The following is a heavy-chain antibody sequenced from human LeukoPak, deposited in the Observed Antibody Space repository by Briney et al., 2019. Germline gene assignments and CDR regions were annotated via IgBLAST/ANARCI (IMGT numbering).Heavy chain of an antibody. V-gene: IGHV4-59*01. CDR1: GGSISSYY. Sequence: SETLSLTCTVSGGSISSYYWSWIRQPPGKGLEGIGYIYYTGSTNYNPSLKSRVTISVDTSKNQFSLKLNSVTAADTAVYYCARSAGSSSWYDGFDPWGQGTLVTVSS. J-gene: IGHJ5*02. D-gene: IGHD6-13*01. CDR3: ARSAGSSSWYDGFDP. CDR2: IYYTGST.